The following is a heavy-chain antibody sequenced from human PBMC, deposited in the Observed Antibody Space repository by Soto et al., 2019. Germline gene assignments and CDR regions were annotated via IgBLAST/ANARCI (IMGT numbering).Heavy chain of an antibody. CDR2: TIPMFATA. Sequence: VHLVQSGAEVKKPGSSVKVSFKASGGSFSNYIFAWVRQAPGQGLEWMGGTIPMFATAQYAQKLQGRVTMTADESTSTVYMDLTSLTSDDTAVYYCARGLFGQQWLVGFDTWGQGTLVTVSS. CDR1: GGSFSNYI. J-gene: IGHJ4*02. D-gene: IGHD6-19*01. V-gene: IGHV1-69*01. CDR3: ARGLFGQQWLVGFDT.